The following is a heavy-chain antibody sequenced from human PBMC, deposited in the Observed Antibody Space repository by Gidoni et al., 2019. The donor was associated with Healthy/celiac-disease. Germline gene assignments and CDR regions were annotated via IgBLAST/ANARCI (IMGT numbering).Heavy chain of an antibody. CDR2: IYYSGST. Sequence: QVQLQASGPGLVKPSEPLSLTCTVSGGSISSSYWSWIRQPPGKGLEWIGYIYYSGSTNYNPSLKSRVTISVDTFKNQFSLKLSSVTAADTAVYYCARAGGWELQVDPWGQGTLVTVSS. J-gene: IGHJ5*02. CDR1: GGSISSSY. D-gene: IGHD1-26*01. V-gene: IGHV4-59*01. CDR3: ARAGGWELQVDP.